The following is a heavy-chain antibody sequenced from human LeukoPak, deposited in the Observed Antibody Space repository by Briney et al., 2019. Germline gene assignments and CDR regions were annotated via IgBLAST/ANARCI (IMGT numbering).Heavy chain of an antibody. Sequence: PGGSLTLSCAASGFTFSGYSMNWVRQAPGKGLEWVSSISSSSSYIYYADSVKGRFTISRDNAKNSLYLQMNSLRAEDKAVYYCAGASDDYGDYSSDYWGQGTLVTVSS. D-gene: IGHD4-17*01. CDR2: ISSSSSYI. J-gene: IGHJ4*02. CDR3: AGASDDYGDYSSDY. CDR1: GFTFSGYS. V-gene: IGHV3-21*01.